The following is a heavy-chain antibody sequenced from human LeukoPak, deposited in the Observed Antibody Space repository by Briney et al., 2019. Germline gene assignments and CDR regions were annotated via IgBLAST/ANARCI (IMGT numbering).Heavy chain of an antibody. Sequence: SETLSLTCTVSGGSISSYYWSWIRQPPGKGLEWIGYIYYSGSTNYNPSLKSRVTISVDTSKNQFSLKLSSVTAADTAVYYCARHGVGSSSRFGDWGQGTLVTVSS. V-gene: IGHV4-59*08. CDR2: IYYSGST. CDR3: ARHGVGSSSRFGD. CDR1: GGSISSYY. J-gene: IGHJ4*02. D-gene: IGHD3-10*01.